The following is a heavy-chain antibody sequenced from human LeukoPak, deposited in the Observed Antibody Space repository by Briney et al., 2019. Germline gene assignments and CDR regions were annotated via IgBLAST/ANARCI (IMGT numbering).Heavy chain of an antibody. CDR1: GYTFTGYY. CDR3: APTHGNGYYYYDY. CDR2: IDPKNGGT. J-gene: IGHJ4*02. Sequence: ALVKVSCKASGYTFTGYYIHWVRQAPGQGPEWMGWIDPKNGGTDHAQRFQGRVTMTRDTSISTAYMELTNLRSDDTAVYYCAPTHGNGYYYYDYWGQGTQVTVSS. V-gene: IGHV1-2*02. D-gene: IGHD5-12*01.